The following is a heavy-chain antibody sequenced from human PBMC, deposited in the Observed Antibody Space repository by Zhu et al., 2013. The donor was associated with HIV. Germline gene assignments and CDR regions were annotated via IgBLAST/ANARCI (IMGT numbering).Heavy chain of an antibody. CDR3: AKPPHPGIAKAASY. D-gene: IGHD6-13*01. CDR2: ISNDGSIK. J-gene: IGHJ4*02. V-gene: IGHV3-30*18. Sequence: VQLVESGGGVVQPGRFLRLSCAASGFTFSTHGMHWVRQAPGKGLEWVAVISNDGSIKYYVDSVKGRFTISRDNSKNTMYLQMNSLRAEDTAVYYCAKPPHPGIAKAASYWGQGSLVIVSS. CDR1: GFTFSTHG.